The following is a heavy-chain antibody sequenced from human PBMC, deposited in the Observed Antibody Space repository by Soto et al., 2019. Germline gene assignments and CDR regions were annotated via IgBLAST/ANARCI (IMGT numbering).Heavy chain of an antibody. CDR1: GYSFSNYW. D-gene: IGHD5-18*01. J-gene: IGHJ6*02. CDR2: IYPGDSET. Sequence: PGESLKISCKGSGYSFSNYWIGWVRQMPGKGLEWMGIIYPGDSETRYSPSFQGQVTISADKSISTAHLQWSSLKASDTALYYCARQNSYGYYYYGLDVWGQGTTVTVSS. V-gene: IGHV5-51*01. CDR3: ARQNSYGYYYYGLDV.